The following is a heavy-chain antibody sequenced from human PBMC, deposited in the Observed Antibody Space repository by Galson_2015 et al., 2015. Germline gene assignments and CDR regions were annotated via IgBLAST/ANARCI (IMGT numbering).Heavy chain of an antibody. D-gene: IGHD1-1*01. CDR2: ISWNSNSI. V-gene: IGHV3-9*01. J-gene: IGHJ6*02. Sequence: SLRLSCAASGFTFDDYAMHWVRQGLGKGLEWVSGISWNSNSIGYADSVKGRFTISRDNAKNSLYLQMNSLRAEDTALYYCAKDLVQNYCYGLDVWGLGTTVTVSS. CDR3: AKDLVQNYCYGLDV. CDR1: GFTFDDYA.